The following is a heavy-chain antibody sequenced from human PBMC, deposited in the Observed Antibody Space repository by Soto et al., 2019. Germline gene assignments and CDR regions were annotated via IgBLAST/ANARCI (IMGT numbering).Heavy chain of an antibody. V-gene: IGHV1-69*06. CDR2: IIPIFGTA. Sequence: QVQLVQSGAEVKKPGSSVKVSCKASGGTFSSYAISWVRQAPGQGLEWMGGIIPIFGTANYAQKFQGRVTSTADKSTSTPYIELSSLRSEDTAVYYCARAHRSLIAAACTSHYYYYGMDVWGQGTTVTVSS. J-gene: IGHJ6*02. CDR3: ARAHRSLIAAACTSHYYYYGMDV. D-gene: IGHD6-13*01. CDR1: GGTFSSYA.